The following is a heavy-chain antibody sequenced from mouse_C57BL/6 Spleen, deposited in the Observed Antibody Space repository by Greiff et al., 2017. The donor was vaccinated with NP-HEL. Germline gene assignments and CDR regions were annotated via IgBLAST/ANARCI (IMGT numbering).Heavy chain of an antibody. Sequence: QVQLQQSGAELARPWASVTLSCKASGYTFTSYGISWVRQRTGQGLVWSGEMYHRSGKTYYNEKFKGKATLTADKSSSTVYMELRSLTSEDSAVYFGARAQTINWDFDVWGTGTTVTVSS. CDR2: MYHRSGKT. J-gene: IGHJ1*03. CDR1: GYTFTSYG. V-gene: IGHV1-81*01. CDR3: ARAQTINWDFDV. D-gene: IGHD1-1*02.